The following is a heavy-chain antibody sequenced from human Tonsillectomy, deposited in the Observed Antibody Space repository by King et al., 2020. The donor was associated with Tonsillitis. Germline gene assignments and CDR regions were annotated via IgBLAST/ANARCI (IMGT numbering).Heavy chain of an antibody. CDR2: INPHSGDT. D-gene: IGHD3-3*01. Sequence: QLVQSGAEVKKPGASVKVSCTASGYTFTGYYIYWVRQAPGQGLEWMGSINPHSGDTNYAQKFQGWVTMTTEPSISTVYMELSRLTSDETGIYYCARDGYDFWSGYYLSCGMDVWGQGTTVTVSS. J-gene: IGHJ6*02. CDR1: GYTFTGYY. V-gene: IGHV1-2*04. CDR3: ARDGYDFWSGYYLSCGMDV.